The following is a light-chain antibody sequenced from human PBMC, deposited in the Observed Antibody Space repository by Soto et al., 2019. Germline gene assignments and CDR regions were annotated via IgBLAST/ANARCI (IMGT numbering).Light chain of an antibody. CDR2: DTS. J-gene: IGKJ1*01. Sequence: EIEVTQSPASLSVSAGERVTLSCRASQSVSSCLAWYQQRPGQAPRLLIYDTSTRDAGISARFSGSGSGTEVSLTISSRQSADVVVYYCQQYIDWPPGTFGQGTTVEIK. CDR3: QQYIDWPPGT. CDR1: QSVSSC. V-gene: IGKV3-15*01.